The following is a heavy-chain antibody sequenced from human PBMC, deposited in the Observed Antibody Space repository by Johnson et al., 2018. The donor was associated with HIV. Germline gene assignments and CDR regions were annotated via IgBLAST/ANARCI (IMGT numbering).Heavy chain of an antibody. V-gene: IGHV3-66*02. CDR1: GFTVSSNY. CDR2: IYSGGST. CDR3: ARERYGSQAIDAFDI. Sequence: VQLVESGGGLVQPGGSLRLSCAASGFTVSSNYMSWVRQAPGKGLEWVSVIYSGGSTYYADSVKGRFTISRDNSKNTLYLQMNSLRAEDMAVYYCARERYGSQAIDAFDIWGQGTMVTVSS. D-gene: IGHD2-15*01. J-gene: IGHJ3*02.